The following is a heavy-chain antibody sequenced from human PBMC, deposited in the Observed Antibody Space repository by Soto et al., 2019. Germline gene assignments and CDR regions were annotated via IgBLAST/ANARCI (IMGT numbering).Heavy chain of an antibody. Sequence: PSETLSLACTVSDGSISSYYWSWIRQPPGKGLEWIGYIYYSGTTDYNSSLKSRVSISVDSSKNQFSLKMSSVTAADTAVYYCARQGDGYNYGTFTGFDYWGQRTLVTVSS. V-gene: IGHV4-59*08. J-gene: IGHJ4*02. CDR2: IYYSGTT. CDR3: ARQGDGYNYGTFTGFDY. CDR1: DGSISSYY. D-gene: IGHD5-18*01.